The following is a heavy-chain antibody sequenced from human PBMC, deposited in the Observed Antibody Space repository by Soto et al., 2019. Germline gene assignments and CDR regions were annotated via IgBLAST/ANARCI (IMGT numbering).Heavy chain of an antibody. CDR2: IYWDDDK. D-gene: IGHD3-3*01. CDR3: AHRVRRTVFGLVTTTAIYFDF. Sequence: QITLNESGPTQVKPRQTLTLTCTFSGFSLTTSGVGVGWIRQSPGKAPEWLALIYWDDDKRYSPSLKSRLTSTKDTSKKQVVLTMADLDPADTATYYCAHRVRRTVFGLVTTTAIYFDFWGQGTPVAVSS. V-gene: IGHV2-5*02. CDR1: GFSLTTSGVG. J-gene: IGHJ4*02.